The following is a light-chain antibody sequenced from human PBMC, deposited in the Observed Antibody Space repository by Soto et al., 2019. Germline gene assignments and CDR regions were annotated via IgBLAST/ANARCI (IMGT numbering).Light chain of an antibody. CDR1: PGSSSW. V-gene: IGKV1-5*03. CDR3: QQYNSYSPP. Sequence: DIHMTQSPSPLSASVGDRSTITCLASPGSSSWLAWYQQKPWKAPKLLIYKASSLESGVPSRFSGSGSGTEFTLTISSLQPDDFATYDCQQYNSYSPPFGQGTKLEIK. J-gene: IGKJ2*01. CDR2: KAS.